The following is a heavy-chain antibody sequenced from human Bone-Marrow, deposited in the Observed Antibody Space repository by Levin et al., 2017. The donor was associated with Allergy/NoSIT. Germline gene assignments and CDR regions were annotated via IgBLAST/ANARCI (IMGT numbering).Heavy chain of an antibody. J-gene: IGHJ4*02. V-gene: IGHV3-30*09. CDR1: GFSFSTYA. D-gene: IGHD1/OR15-1a*01. CDR3: ARVGNNLDPNFLDY. Sequence: GESLKISCAASGFSFSTYAMQWVRQAPGKGLEWIAVSYAGTNNYFANSVKGRVAVSSDNSKNTLYLQINSLRVEDTAVYYCARVGNNLDPNFLDYWGQGTLVTVSS. CDR2: SYAGTNN.